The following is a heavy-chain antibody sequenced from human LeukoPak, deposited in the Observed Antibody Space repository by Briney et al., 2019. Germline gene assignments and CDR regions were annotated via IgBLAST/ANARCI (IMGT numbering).Heavy chain of an antibody. V-gene: IGHV3-23*01. CDR2: ISGSGGST. CDR3: AKPRRSRGYCSSTSCQDAFDI. CDR1: GFTFSSYA. Sequence: GGSLRLSCAASGFTFSSYAMSWVRQAPGKGLEWVSAISGSGGSTYYADSVKGRFTISRDNSKNTLYLQMNSLRAEDTAVYYSAKPRRSRGYCSSTSCQDAFDIWGQGTMVTVSS. D-gene: IGHD2-2*01. J-gene: IGHJ3*02.